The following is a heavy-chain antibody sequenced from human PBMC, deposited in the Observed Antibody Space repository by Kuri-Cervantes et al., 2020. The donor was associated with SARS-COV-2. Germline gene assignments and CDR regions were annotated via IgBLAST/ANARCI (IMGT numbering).Heavy chain of an antibody. Sequence: GESLKISCAASGFTVSSNYMSWVRQAPGKGLEWVSVIYSGGSTYYADSVKGRFTISRDNSKNTLYLQMNSLRAEDTAVYYCTTDLPNPTYPRYYYYYGMDVWGQGTTVTVSS. CDR1: GFTVSSNY. CDR2: IYSGGST. CDR3: TTDLPNPTYPRYYYYYGMDV. D-gene: IGHD2-15*01. V-gene: IGHV3-53*01. J-gene: IGHJ6*02.